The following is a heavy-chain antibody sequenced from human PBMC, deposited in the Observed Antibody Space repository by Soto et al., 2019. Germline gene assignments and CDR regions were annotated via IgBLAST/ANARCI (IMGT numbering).Heavy chain of an antibody. CDR1: GFTFSSYA. J-gene: IGHJ6*02. CDR2: ISYDGSNK. D-gene: IGHD1-20*01. Sequence: GGSLRLSCAASGFTFSSYAMHWVRQAPGKGLEWVAVISYDGSNKYYADSVKGRFTISRGNSKNTLYLQMNSLRAEDTAVYYCARSLYNWNYYYGMDVWGQGTTVTVSS. CDR3: ARSLYNWNYYYGMDV. V-gene: IGHV3-30-3*01.